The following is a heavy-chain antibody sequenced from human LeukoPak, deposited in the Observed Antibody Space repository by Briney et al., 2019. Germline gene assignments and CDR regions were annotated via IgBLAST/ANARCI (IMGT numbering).Heavy chain of an antibody. V-gene: IGHV4-38-2*02. CDR1: GYSISSGYY. CDR3: ARDGPQIEDGFDY. Sequence: PSETLSLTCTVSGYSISSGYYWGWIRQPPGKGLEWIGSIYHSGSTYYNPSLKSRVTLSVDTSKNQFSLKLSSVTAADTAVYYCARDGPQIEDGFDYWGQGTLVTVSS. CDR2: IYHSGST. J-gene: IGHJ4*02. D-gene: IGHD3-22*01.